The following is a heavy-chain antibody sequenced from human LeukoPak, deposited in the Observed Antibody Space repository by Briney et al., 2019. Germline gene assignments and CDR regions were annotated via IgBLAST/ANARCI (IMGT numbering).Heavy chain of an antibody. V-gene: IGHV3-21*01. CDR2: ISSSSSYI. J-gene: IGHJ6*03. D-gene: IGHD1-1*01. Sequence: GGSLRLSGAASGFTFSSYSFNWVRQAPGKGLEWVSSISSSSSYIYYADSVKGRFTISRDNAKNSLYLQMSSLRAEDTAVYYCARDLAPQTTSNYYYYMDVWGKGTTVTVSS. CDR1: GFTFSSYS. CDR3: ARDLAPQTTSNYYYYMDV.